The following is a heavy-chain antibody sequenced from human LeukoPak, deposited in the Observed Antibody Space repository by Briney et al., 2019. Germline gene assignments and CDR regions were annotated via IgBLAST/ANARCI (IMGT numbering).Heavy chain of an antibody. CDR3: AIYSGGRGYSYYQGGRRFDY. J-gene: IGHJ4*02. D-gene: IGHD5-18*01. Sequence: ASVTVSCKVSGYTLTELSMHWVRQAPGKGLEWMGGFDPEDGETIYAQKFRGRVTMTEDTSTDTAYMELSSLRSEDTAVYYCAIYSGGRGYSYYQGGRRFDYWGQGTLVTVSS. V-gene: IGHV1-24*01. CDR1: GYTLTELS. CDR2: FDPEDGET.